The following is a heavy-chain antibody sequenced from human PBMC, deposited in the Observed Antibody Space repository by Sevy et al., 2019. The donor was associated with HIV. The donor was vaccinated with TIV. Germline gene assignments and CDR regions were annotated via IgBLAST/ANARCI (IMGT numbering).Heavy chain of an antibody. Sequence: GGSLRLSCVLSGITFSTSGMHWVRQAPGKGLEWVAVISYHARDKFYADSVKGRSTISRDNSKNILYLQMISLRAEDTAVYYCAKDFTGYNGMDVWGQGTMVTVSS. CDR2: ISYHARDK. D-gene: IGHD3-9*01. CDR1: GITFSTSG. J-gene: IGHJ6*02. CDR3: AKDFTGYNGMDV. V-gene: IGHV3-30*18.